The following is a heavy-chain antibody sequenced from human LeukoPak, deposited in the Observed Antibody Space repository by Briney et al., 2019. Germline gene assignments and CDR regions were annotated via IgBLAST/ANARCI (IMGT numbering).Heavy chain of an antibody. CDR2: INHSGST. D-gene: IGHD1-26*01. CDR3: ARYRYSGSYDY. V-gene: IGHV4-34*01. CDR1: GGSFSGYY. J-gene: IGHJ4*02. Sequence: SETLSLTCAVYGGSFSGYYWSWIRQPPGKGLEWIGEINHSGSTNYNPSLKSRVTISVDTSKNQFSLKLSSVTAADTAVYYCARYRYSGSYDYWGQGTLVIVSS.